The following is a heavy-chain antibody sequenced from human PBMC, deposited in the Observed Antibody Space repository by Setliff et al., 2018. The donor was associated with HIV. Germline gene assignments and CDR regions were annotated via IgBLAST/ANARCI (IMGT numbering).Heavy chain of an antibody. Sequence: SETLSLTCTVSGDSITNDDYYWGWIRQPPGKGLEWIAIIHYNGRTYYDPSLKSRVTISIDTSKNQFSLKLSSVTAADTAVYSCARLRVKQLVPEALDIWGQGTMVTVSS. CDR3: ARLRVKQLVPEALDI. CDR2: IHYNGRT. V-gene: IGHV4-39*01. D-gene: IGHD6-6*01. CDR1: GDSITNDDYY. J-gene: IGHJ3*02.